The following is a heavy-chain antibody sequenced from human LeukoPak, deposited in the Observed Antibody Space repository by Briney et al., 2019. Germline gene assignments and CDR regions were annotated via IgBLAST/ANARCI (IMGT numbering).Heavy chain of an antibody. CDR2: IYHDGTNK. D-gene: IGHD6-19*01. CDR3: ARYSVALDY. V-gene: IGHV3-30*04. CDR1: GFTFSTYA. J-gene: IGHJ4*02. Sequence: GGSLRLSCAASGFTFSTYAMHWVRQAPGKGLEWVAVIYHDGTNKDYTDSVKGRFTISRDNSKNTLYLQMNSLRAGDTAVYYCARYSVALDYWGQGTLVTVSS.